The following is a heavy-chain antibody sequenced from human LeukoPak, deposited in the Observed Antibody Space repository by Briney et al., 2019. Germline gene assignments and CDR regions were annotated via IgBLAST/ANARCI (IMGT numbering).Heavy chain of an antibody. D-gene: IGHD3-3*01. CDR2: IDHSGGT. CDR3: ATRNYYDFWSGYPD. CDR1: GGSFSSHY. J-gene: IGHJ4*02. Sequence: SETLSLTCAVYGGSFSSHYWSWIRQPPGEGLEWIGEIDHSGGTNYNPSLKSRVTIAVDTSKNQFSLKLRSVTAADTAVYYCATRNYYDFWSGYPDWGQGALVTVSS. V-gene: IGHV4-34*01.